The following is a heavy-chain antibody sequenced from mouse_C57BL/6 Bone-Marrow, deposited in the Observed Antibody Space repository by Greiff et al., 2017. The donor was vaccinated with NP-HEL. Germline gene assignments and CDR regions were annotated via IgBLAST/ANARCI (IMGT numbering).Heavy chain of an antibody. CDR3: AREDYDYFGWFAY. D-gene: IGHD2-4*01. J-gene: IGHJ3*01. Sequence: QVQLKESGPELVKPGASVKISCKASGYSFTSYYIHWVKQRPGQGLEWIGWIYPGSGNTKYNEKFKGKATLTADTSSSTAYMQLSSLTSEDSAVYYCAREDYDYFGWFAYWGQGTLVTVSA. V-gene: IGHV1-66*01. CDR1: GYSFTSYY. CDR2: IYPGSGNT.